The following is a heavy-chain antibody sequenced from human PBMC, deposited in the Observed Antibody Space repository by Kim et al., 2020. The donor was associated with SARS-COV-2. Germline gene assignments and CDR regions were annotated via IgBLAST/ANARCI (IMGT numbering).Heavy chain of an antibody. CDR3: AKDYGSDSSSLYFDY. CDR1: GFTFSSYA. J-gene: IGHJ4*02. V-gene: IGHV3-23*01. CDR2: ISGSGGST. Sequence: GGSLRLSCAASGFTFSSYAMSWVRQAPGKGLEWVSAISGSGGSTYYADSVKGRFTIYRDNSKNTLYLQMNSLRAEDTAVYYCAKDYGSDSSSLYFDYWGQGTLVTVSS. D-gene: IGHD6-6*01.